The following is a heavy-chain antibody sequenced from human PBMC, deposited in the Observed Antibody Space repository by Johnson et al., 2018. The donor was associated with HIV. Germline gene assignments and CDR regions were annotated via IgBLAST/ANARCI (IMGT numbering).Heavy chain of an antibody. CDR3: AIVLTNRSSVAFDI. Sequence: VQLVESGGGLVQPGGSLRLSCAASGFTFSSYDMHWVRQATGKGLEWVSAIGTAGDTYYPGSVKGRFTISRENAKNTLYLQMNSLRAEDTAVYYCAIVLTNRSSVAFDIWGPGTIVTVSS. CDR2: IGTAGDT. D-gene: IGHD6-6*01. J-gene: IGHJ3*02. CDR1: GFTFSSYD. V-gene: IGHV3-13*01.